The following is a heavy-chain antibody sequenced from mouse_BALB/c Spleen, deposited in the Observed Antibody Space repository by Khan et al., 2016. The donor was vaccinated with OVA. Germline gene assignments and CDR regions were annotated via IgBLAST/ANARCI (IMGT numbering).Heavy chain of an antibody. J-gene: IGHJ4*01. V-gene: IGHV5-17*02. Sequence: EVELVESGGGLAQPGESRKLSCAASGFTFSTFGMHWVRQAPEKGLEWVAHISSGSRTIFYADTVKGRCTISRDNPKNNLFLQMTSLRSEDTAMYYCARSTTVVARAMDYWGQGTSVTVSS. CDR3: ARSTTVVARAMDY. D-gene: IGHD1-1*01. CDR2: ISSGSRTI. CDR1: GFTFSTFG.